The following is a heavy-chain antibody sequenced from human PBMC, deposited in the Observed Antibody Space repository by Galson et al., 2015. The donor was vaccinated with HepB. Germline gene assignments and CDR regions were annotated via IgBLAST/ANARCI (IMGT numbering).Heavy chain of an antibody. Sequence: SLRLSCAASGFTFSSYAMHWVRQAPGKGLEWVAVISYDGSNKYYADSVKGRFTISRDNSKNTLYLQMNSLRAEDTAVYYCASEKRLRWPPDYWGQGTLVTVSS. V-gene: IGHV3-30*04. CDR3: ASEKRLRWPPDY. CDR2: ISYDGSNK. CDR1: GFTFSSYA. D-gene: IGHD4-23*01. J-gene: IGHJ4*02.